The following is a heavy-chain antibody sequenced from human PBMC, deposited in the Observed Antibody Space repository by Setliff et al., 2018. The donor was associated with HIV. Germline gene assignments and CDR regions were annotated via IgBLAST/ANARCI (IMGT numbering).Heavy chain of an antibody. J-gene: IGHJ4*02. V-gene: IGHV4-39*01. Sequence: SETLSLTCTVSGGSISSSSYYWGWIRQPPGKGLEWIGSIFNDGRTYYNPSLKSRVTIPMDTSTNQFSLKSTSVTAADTAVYFCARHFPSISLFFGDPGPFDRWGQGALVTVSS. CDR2: IFNDGRT. CDR3: ARHFPSISLFFGDPGPFDR. D-gene: IGHD3-10*01. CDR1: GGSISSSSYY.